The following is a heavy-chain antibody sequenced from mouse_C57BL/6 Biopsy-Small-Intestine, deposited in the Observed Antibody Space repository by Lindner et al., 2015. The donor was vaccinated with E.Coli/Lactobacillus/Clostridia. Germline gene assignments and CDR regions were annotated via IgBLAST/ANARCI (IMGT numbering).Heavy chain of an antibody. CDR2: IYFSGTI. J-gene: IGHJ1*03. CDR1: GISITTGNYR. CDR3: ARDGAYDGYFDI. D-gene: IGHD2-12*01. Sequence: VQLQESGPGLVKPSQTVFLTCTVTGISITTGNYRWSWIRQFPGNKLEWIGYIYFSGTITCNPSLTSRTTITRDTPKNQFFLEMNSLTAEDTATYFCARDGAYDGYFDIWGTGTTVTVSS. V-gene: IGHV3-5*01.